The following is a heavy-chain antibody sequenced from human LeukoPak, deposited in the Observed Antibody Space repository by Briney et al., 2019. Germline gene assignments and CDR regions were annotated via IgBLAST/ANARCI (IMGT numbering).Heavy chain of an antibody. D-gene: IGHD6-13*01. CDR3: ARKGVAGALTGGDY. CDR1: GGSMSNSSYY. Sequence: SETLSLTCTVSGGSMSNSSYYWGLIRQPPGKGLEWIGSIYYTGSTYYNPSFKSRITISVDTSKNQFSLKLSSVTAADTAVYYCARKGVAGALTGGDYWGQGTLVTVSS. V-gene: IGHV4-39*07. CDR2: IYYTGST. J-gene: IGHJ4*02.